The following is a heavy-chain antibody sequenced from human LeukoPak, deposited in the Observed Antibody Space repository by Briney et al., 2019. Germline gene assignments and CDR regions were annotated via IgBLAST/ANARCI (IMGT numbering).Heavy chain of an antibody. CDR1: GVSISSYS. V-gene: IGHV4-59*01. CDR3: ARAVQWLGVFDH. CDR2: TYYSRST. D-gene: IGHD6-19*01. J-gene: IGHJ5*02. Sequence: LETLSLTCTVSGVSISSYSWSWIRQPPGKGLEWIGYTYYSRSTNYNPSIKTRVTITVDTSKNQFSLKLSSVTAADTAVYYCARAVQWLGVFDHWGQGTLVTVSS.